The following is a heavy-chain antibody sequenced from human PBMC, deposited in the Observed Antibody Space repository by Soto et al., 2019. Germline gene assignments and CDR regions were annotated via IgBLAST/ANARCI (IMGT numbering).Heavy chain of an antibody. CDR1: GFTFSSYG. CDR2: ISYDGSNK. Sequence: QVQLVESGGGVVQPGRSLRLSCAASGFTFSSYGMHWVRQAPGKGLEWVAVISYDGSNKYYADSVKGRFTISRDNSKNTLYLKINGLRAGNTAVYYCAKDYSSSGERFDYWGRGPLVTVSS. CDR3: AKDYSSSGERFDY. V-gene: IGHV3-30*18. J-gene: IGHJ4*02. D-gene: IGHD6-13*01.